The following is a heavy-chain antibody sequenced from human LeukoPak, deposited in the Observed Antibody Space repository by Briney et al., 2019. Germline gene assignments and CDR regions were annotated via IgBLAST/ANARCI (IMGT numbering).Heavy chain of an antibody. Sequence: ASVKVSCKGSGYTLSNHAFSWVRQAPGQGPEWMGWISPYNDNTNYAQKLQGRATLTTDTSTSTAYMELRSLRSDDTAVYYCARHFYGSGTYYHFDYWGQGTLVTVSS. D-gene: IGHD3-10*01. CDR1: GYTLSNHA. V-gene: IGHV1-18*04. CDR3: ARHFYGSGTYYHFDY. J-gene: IGHJ4*02. CDR2: ISPYNDNT.